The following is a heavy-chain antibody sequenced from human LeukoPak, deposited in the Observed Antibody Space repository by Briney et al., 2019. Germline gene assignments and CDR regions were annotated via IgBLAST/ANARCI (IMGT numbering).Heavy chain of an antibody. D-gene: IGHD1-26*01. CDR1: GYTFTGYY. CDR3: ARIRGIVGAYDAFDI. Sequence: ASVKVSCKASGYTFTGYYMHWVRQAPGQGLEWMGWINPNSGGTNYAQKFQGRVTMTRDTSISTAYMELSRLRSDDTAAYYCARIRGIVGAYDAFDIWGQGTVVTVSS. V-gene: IGHV1-2*02. J-gene: IGHJ3*02. CDR2: INPNSGGT.